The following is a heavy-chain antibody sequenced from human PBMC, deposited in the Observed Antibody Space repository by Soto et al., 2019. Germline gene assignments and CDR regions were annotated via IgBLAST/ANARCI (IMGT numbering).Heavy chain of an antibody. V-gene: IGHV3-23*01. CDR3: AAGGRTTGWPH. J-gene: IGHJ4*02. Sequence: GGSLRLSCAASGLTFSSYSLTWVRQAPGKGLEWVSIISGSAVFTYYADSVKGRFTISRDNSRNTLYLQMNSLRAEDTAIYYCAAGGRTTGWPHWGQGTLVTAPQ. CDR1: GLTFSSYS. CDR2: ISGSAVFT. D-gene: IGHD2-15*01.